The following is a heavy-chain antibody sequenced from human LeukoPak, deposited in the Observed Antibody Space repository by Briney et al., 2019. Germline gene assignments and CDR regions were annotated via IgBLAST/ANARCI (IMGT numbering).Heavy chain of an antibody. CDR1: GFTFSNAW. CDR3: TTDSKQQLPFDY. V-gene: IGHV3-15*01. D-gene: IGHD6-13*01. CDR2: IKSKTDGGTT. Sequence: GGSLRLSCAASGFTFSNAWMSWVRQALGKGLEWVGRIKSKTDGGTTDYAAPVKGRFTISRDDSKNTLYLQMNSLKTEDTAVYYCTTDSKQQLPFDYWGQGTLVTVSS. J-gene: IGHJ4*02.